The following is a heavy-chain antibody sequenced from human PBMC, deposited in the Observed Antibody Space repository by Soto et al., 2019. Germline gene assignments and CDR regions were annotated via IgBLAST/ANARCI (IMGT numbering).Heavy chain of an antibody. CDR1: GGTLSSFINYP. CDR3: ARRDTSGFLRYFDN. CDR2: IVPNVGTV. J-gene: IGHJ4*02. Sequence: QMQLVQSGAEVKKPGSSVKVSCKASGGTLSSFINYPINWVRQAPGQGLEWMGGIVPNVGTVNYAQKFQGRATITADKSTGTAYVEVSSLRSEYTALYYCARRDTSGFLRYFDNWGQGTLVTVSS. D-gene: IGHD3-3*01. V-gene: IGHV1-69*06.